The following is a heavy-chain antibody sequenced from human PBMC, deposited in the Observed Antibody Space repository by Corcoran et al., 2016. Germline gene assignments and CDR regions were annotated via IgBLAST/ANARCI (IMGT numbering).Heavy chain of an antibody. CDR3: ARGVWSGYPSLAWFDP. CDR2: IYYSGST. Sequence: QLQLQESGPGLVKPSETLSLTCTVSGGSISSSSYYWGWIRQPPGKGLEWIGSIYYSGSTYYNPSLKSRVTISVDTSKNQFSLKLSSVTAADTAVYYCARGVWSGYPSLAWFDPWGQGTLVTVSS. CDR1: GGSISSSSYY. V-gene: IGHV4-39*01. J-gene: IGHJ5*02. D-gene: IGHD3-3*01.